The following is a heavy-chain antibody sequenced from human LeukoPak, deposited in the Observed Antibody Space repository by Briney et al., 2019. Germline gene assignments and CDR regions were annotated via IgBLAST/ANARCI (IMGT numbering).Heavy chain of an antibody. Sequence: ASVKVSCKASGYTFTGYYMHWVRQAPGQGLEWMGWINPNSGGTNYAQKFQGRVTMTRDTSISTVYMELSRLRSDDTAVYYCARVGGQYNWNDAWFDPWGQGTLVTVSS. CDR1: GYTFTGYY. V-gene: IGHV1-2*02. D-gene: IGHD1-1*01. CDR3: ARVGGQYNWNDAWFDP. J-gene: IGHJ5*02. CDR2: INPNSGGT.